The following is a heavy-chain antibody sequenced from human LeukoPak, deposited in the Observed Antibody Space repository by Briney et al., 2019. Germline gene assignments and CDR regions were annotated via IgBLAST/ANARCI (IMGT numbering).Heavy chain of an antibody. D-gene: IGHD2-21*02. J-gene: IGHJ4*02. V-gene: IGHV1-46*01. CDR1: RYTFTSYY. CDR2: INPSGGST. CDR3: AREPLYGDYPD. Sequence: ASVKVSCTASRYTFTSYYIHWVRQAPGQGLEWMGIINPSGGSTSYAQKFQGRVTMTRDTSTSTVYMELSSLRSEDTAVYYCAREPLYGDYPDWGQGTLVTVSS.